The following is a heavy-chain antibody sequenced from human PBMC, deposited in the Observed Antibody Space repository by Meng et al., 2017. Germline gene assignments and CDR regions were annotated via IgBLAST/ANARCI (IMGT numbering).Heavy chain of an antibody. CDR2: ISGSGGST. D-gene: IGHD3-22*01. CDR3: AKDGGYYDSSGYRYWYFDL. Sequence: GESLKISCAASGFTFSSYAMSWVRQAPGKGLEWVSAISGSGGSTYYADSVKGRFTIYRDNSKNTLYLQMNSLRAEDTAVYYCAKDGGYYDSSGYRYWYFDLWGRGTLVTVSS. V-gene: IGHV3-23*01. CDR1: GFTFSSYA. J-gene: IGHJ2*01.